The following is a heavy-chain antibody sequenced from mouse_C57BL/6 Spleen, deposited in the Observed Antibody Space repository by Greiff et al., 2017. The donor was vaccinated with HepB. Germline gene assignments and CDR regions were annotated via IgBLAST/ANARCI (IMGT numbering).Heavy chain of an antibody. Sequence: QVQLKESGPGLVQPSQSLSITCTVSGFSLTSYGVHWVRQSPGKGLEWLGVIWSGGSTDYNAAFISRLSISKDNSKSQVFFKMNSLQADDTAIYYCARSLYYDYEGYFDVWGTGTTVTVSS. J-gene: IGHJ1*03. D-gene: IGHD2-4*01. CDR3: ARSLYYDYEGYFDV. V-gene: IGHV2-2*01. CDR1: GFSLTSYG. CDR2: IWSGGST.